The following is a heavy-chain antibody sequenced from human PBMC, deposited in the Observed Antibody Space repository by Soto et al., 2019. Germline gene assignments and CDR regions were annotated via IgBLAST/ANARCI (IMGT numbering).Heavy chain of an antibody. D-gene: IGHD3-22*01. CDR2: ISGSGGST. J-gene: IGHJ5*02. CDR3: AKDRLTYYYDSSGYYPNWFDP. V-gene: IGHV3-23*01. Sequence: GGSLRLSCAASGFTFSSYALSWVRQAPGTGLEWVSAISGSGGSTYYADSVKGRFTISRDNSKNTLYLQMNSLRAEDTAVYYCAKDRLTYYYDSSGYYPNWFDPWGQGTLVTVSS. CDR1: GFTFSSYA.